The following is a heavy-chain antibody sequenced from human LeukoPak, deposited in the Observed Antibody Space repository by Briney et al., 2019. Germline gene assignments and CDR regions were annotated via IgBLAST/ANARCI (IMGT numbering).Heavy chain of an antibody. CDR3: AKDWGSGSYQPDAFDI. CDR2: ISGSGGST. D-gene: IGHD1-26*01. J-gene: IGHJ3*02. V-gene: IGHV3-23*01. CDR1: GFTFNNYA. Sequence: GGSLRLSCAASGFTFNNYAMSWVRQAPGKGLEWVSTISGSGGSTYYADSVKGRFAISRDNSKNTLYLQMNSLRAEDTAVYYCAKDWGSGSYQPDAFDIWGQGTMVTVSS.